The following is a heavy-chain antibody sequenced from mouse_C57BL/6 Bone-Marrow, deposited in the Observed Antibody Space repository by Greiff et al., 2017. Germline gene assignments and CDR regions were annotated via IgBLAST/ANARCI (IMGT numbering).Heavy chain of an antibody. Sequence: EVKLVESEGGLVQPGSSMKLSCTASGFTFSDYYMAWVRQVPEKGLEWVANINYDGSSTYYLDPLKSRFIISRDNAKNILYLQMSSLKSEDTATYYCARNYGNLFDYWGQGTTLTVSS. CDR3: ARNYGNLFDY. CDR2: INYDGSST. J-gene: IGHJ2*01. CDR1: GFTFSDYY. V-gene: IGHV5-16*01. D-gene: IGHD2-1*01.